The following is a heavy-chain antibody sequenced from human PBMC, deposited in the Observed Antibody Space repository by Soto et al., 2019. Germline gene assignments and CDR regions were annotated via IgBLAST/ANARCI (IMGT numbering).Heavy chain of an antibody. V-gene: IGHV1-69*13. CDR3: ARPTRYYYDSSGQSAWFDP. D-gene: IGHD3-22*01. CDR2: IIPIFGTA. J-gene: IGHJ5*02. Sequence: GASVKVSCKASGGTFSSYAISWVRQAPGQGLEWMGGIIPIFGTANYAQKFQGRVTITADESTSTAYMELSSLRSEDTAVYYCARPTRYYYDSSGQSAWFDPWGQGTRVTVSS. CDR1: GGTFSSYA.